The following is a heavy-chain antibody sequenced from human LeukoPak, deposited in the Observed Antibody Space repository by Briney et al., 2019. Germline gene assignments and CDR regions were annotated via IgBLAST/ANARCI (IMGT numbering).Heavy chain of an antibody. J-gene: IGHJ6*02. CDR3: ARHSSSWHYYYYYGMDV. Sequence: ASVKVSCKASGYAFTSYGISWVRQAPGQGLEWMGWISAYNGNTNYAQKLQGRVTMTTDTSTSTAYMELRSLRSDDTAVYYCARHSSSWHYYYYYGMDVWGQGTTVTVSS. CDR2: ISAYNGNT. D-gene: IGHD6-13*01. CDR1: GYAFTSYG. V-gene: IGHV1-18*01.